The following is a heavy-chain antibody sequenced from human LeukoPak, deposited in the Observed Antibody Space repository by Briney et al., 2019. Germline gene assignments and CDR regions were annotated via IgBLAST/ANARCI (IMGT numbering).Heavy chain of an antibody. Sequence: KPSETLSLTCTVSGYSISSGYYWGWIRQPPGKGLEWIGYIYYSGSTNYNPSLKSRVTISVDTSKNQFSLKLSSVTAADTAVYYCARDFSGAFDYWGQGTLVTVSS. J-gene: IGHJ4*02. CDR2: IYYSGST. CDR1: GYSISSGYY. CDR3: ARDFSGAFDY. D-gene: IGHD2/OR15-2a*01. V-gene: IGHV4-61*01.